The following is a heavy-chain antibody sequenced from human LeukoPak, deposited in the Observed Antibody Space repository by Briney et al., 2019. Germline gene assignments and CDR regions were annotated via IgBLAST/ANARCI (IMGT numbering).Heavy chain of an antibody. D-gene: IGHD3-10*01. CDR1: GYTFTSYD. Sequence: ASVKVSCKASGYTFTSYDINWMRQATGQGLEWMGWMNPNSGNTGYAQKFQGRVTMTRNTSISTAYMELSSLRSEDTAVYYCARPAYYYGSGNNYFDYWGQGTLVTVSS. CDR3: ARPAYYYGSGNNYFDY. V-gene: IGHV1-8*01. CDR2: MNPNSGNT. J-gene: IGHJ4*02.